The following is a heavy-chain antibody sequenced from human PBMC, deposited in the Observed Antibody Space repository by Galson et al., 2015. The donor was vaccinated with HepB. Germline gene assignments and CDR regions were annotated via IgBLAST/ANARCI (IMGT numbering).Heavy chain of an antibody. D-gene: IGHD3-16*01. CDR1: GLTFSNFW. CDR2: LTRDGSDR. Sequence: SLRLSCAASGLTFSNFWMSWVRQAPGKGLEWVAILTRDGSDRWYVDSVKGRFTVSRDNAEKSLYLQMSNLRTEDTAIYYCVAGQGSYWGQGTLVAVSP. V-gene: IGHV3-7*03. J-gene: IGHJ4*02. CDR3: VAGQGSY.